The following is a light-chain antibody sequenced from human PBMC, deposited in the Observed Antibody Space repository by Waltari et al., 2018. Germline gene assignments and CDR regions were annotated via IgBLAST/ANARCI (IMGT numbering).Light chain of an antibody. CDR2: GAS. CDR1: QSIGSD. J-gene: IGKJ2*01. CDR3: QQYNKWPPYT. Sequence: EIVMTQSPATLSVSPGERATLSCRASQSIGSDLAWYQQKPGQAPSLLIHGASTRVTGVPARFSGSGSGTDFTLTISSLRSEDFGVYYCQQYNKWPPYTFGQGTKLEIK. V-gene: IGKV3-15*01.